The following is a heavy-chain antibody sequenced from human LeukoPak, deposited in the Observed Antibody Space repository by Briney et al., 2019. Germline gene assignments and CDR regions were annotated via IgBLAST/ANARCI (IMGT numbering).Heavy chain of an antibody. CDR1: GFTFSESW. D-gene: IGHD3-16*01. CDR2: MNQDGSEK. V-gene: IGHV3-7*01. J-gene: IGHJ6*02. Sequence: GGSLRLFCAASGFTFSESWMSWVRQAPGKGLEWVANMNQDGSEKDYVDSVKGRFTISRDNARESLYLQISSLRAEDTAVYYCATYTHWVAGDVWGHGTTVTVSS. CDR3: ATYTHWVAGDV.